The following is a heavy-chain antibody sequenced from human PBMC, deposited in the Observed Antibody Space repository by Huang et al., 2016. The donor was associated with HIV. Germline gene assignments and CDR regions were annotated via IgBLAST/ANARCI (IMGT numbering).Heavy chain of an antibody. Sequence: EVQLVESGGGLVKPGGSLRLSCAASGFTFSNAWVSWVRQAPGKGRECVGRIKSKTDSGTTDYAAPVKGRFTISRDDSKNTLYLQMNSLKTEDTAVYYCTTESESSGWTMDHDAFDIWGQGTMVTVSS. CDR1: GFTFSNAW. V-gene: IGHV3-15*01. CDR2: IKSKTDSGTT. CDR3: TTESESSGWTMDHDAFDI. D-gene: IGHD6-19*01. J-gene: IGHJ3*02.